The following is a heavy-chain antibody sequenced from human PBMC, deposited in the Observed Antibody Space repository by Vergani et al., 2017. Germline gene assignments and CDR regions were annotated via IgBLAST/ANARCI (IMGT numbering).Heavy chain of an antibody. Sequence: EVQLVESGGGLVQPGGSLRLSCAASGFTFSSYAMSWVRQAPGKGLEWVSAISGSGGSTYYADSVKGRFTISRDKSKNTLYLQMNSLRAEDTAVYYCSKGGGGYSSSLYYYYMDVWGKGTTVTVSS. V-gene: IGHV3-23*04. D-gene: IGHD6-6*01. CDR1: GFTFSSYA. CDR2: ISGSGGST. CDR3: SKGGGGYSSSLYYYYMDV. J-gene: IGHJ6*03.